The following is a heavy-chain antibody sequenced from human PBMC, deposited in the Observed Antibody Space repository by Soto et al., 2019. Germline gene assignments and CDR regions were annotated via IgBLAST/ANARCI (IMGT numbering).Heavy chain of an antibody. Sequence: QVQLVESGGGVVQPGRSLRLSCAASGFTFSSYAMHWVRQAPGKGLEGVAVISYDGSNKYYADPVKGRFTISRDNSKNPLYLQMNSLRAEDTAVYYCARGGRWLQAFPDYWGQGTLVTVSS. V-gene: IGHV3-30-3*01. CDR1: GFTFSSYA. CDR3: ARGGRWLQAFPDY. J-gene: IGHJ4*02. D-gene: IGHD5-12*01. CDR2: ISYDGSNK.